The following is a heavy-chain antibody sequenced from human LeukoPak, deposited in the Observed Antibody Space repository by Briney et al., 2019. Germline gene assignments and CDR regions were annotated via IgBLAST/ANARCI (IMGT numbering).Heavy chain of an antibody. CDR1: GYTFTSNY. V-gene: IGHV1-46*01. CDR3: ARDCSSTRCQGPVFDN. D-gene: IGHD2-2*01. J-gene: IGHJ4*02. Sequence: ASVKVSCKASGYTFTSNYMHWVRQAPGQGLEWMGIIHPSGGNTNYSQKVHGRVAMTRDPSTSTVYTELSSRRSEDTAIYNCARDCSSTRCQGPVFDNWGQGTLVTVSS. CDR2: IHPSGGNT.